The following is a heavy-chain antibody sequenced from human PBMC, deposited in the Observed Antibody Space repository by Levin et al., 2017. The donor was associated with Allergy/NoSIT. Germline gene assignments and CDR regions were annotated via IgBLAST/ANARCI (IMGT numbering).Heavy chain of an antibody. J-gene: IGHJ6*02. CDR2: INHSGST. D-gene: IGHD6-6*01. CDR1: GGSFSGYY. CDR3: ARGDSSSSGFYYYYGMDV. V-gene: IGHV4-34*01. Sequence: SQTLSLTCAVYGGSFSGYYWSWIRQPPGKGLEWIGEINHSGSTNYNPSLKSRVTISVDTSKNQFSLKLSSVTAADTAVYYCARGDSSSSGFYYYYGMDVWGQGTTVTVSS.